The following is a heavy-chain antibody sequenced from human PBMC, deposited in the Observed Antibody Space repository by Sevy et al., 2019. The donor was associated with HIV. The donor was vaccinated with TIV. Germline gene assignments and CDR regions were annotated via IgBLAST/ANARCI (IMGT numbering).Heavy chain of an antibody. CDR1: GFPFNYYA. CDR2: INSDSDTM. D-gene: IGHD3-22*01. Sequence: GSLRLSCVASGFPFNYYAMNWVRQAPGKGLEWILYINSDSDTMYYGDSVKGRFTISRDNAKNSLYLQMNSLRDEDTAVYYCAREGGTYYDTSGYPYLLEAGFDYWGQGTLVTVSS. J-gene: IGHJ4*02. V-gene: IGHV3-48*02. CDR3: AREGGTYYDTSGYPYLLEAGFDY.